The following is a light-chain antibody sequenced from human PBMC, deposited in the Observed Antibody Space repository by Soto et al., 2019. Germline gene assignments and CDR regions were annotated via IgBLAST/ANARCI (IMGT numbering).Light chain of an antibody. CDR2: DAS. CDR3: QQHSNWPLT. CDR1: QSVSSF. J-gene: IGKJ4*02. V-gene: IGKV3-11*01. Sequence: ETVLTQSPATLSLSPGEGATLSCRASQSVSSFLAWYQQKPGQAPRLLIYDASNRATGIPARCSGSGSGTDCTLTISSLEPEDFAVYYCQQHSNWPLTFGEGTKVEI.